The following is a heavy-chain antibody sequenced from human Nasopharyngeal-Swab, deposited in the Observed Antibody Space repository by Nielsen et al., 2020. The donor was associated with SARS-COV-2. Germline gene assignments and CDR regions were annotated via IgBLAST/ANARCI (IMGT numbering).Heavy chain of an antibody. Sequence: ASVKVSCKASGYTFTSYAMNWVRQAPGQGLEWMGWINPNTGNPTYAQGFTGRFVFSLDTSVSTAYLQISSLKAEDTAVYYCARAMNDYDILTGYYPADYYYYGMDVWGQGTTVTVSS. D-gene: IGHD3-9*01. CDR2: INPNTGNP. V-gene: IGHV7-4-1*02. CDR3: ARAMNDYDILTGYYPADYYYYGMDV. CDR1: GYTFTSYA. J-gene: IGHJ6*02.